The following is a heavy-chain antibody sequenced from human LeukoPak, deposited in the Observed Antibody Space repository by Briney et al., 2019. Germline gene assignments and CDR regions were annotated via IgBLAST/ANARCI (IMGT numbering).Heavy chain of an antibody. D-gene: IGHD5-24*01. CDR1: GFSFSKYG. J-gene: IGHJ4*02. CDR3: VRYVEMSTTTGLDY. V-gene: IGHV3-33*08. Sequence: GGSLRLSCEASGFSFSKYGMHRVRQAPGKGLEWVAVIWNDGSNKYYADSVKGRFTISRDNSKNTLYLQMNSLRAEDAAVDYCVRYVEMSTTTGLDYWGQGTLVTVSS. CDR2: IWNDGSNK.